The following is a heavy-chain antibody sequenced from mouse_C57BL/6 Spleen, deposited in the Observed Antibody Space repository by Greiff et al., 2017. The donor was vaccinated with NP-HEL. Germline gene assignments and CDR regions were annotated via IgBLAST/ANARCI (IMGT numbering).Heavy chain of an antibody. CDR1: GYTFTSYW. CDR2: IYPGSGST. Sequence: QVQLQQPGAELVKPGASVKMSCKASGYTFTSYWITWVKQRPGQGLEWIGDIYPGSGSTNYNEKFKSKATLTVDTSSSTAYMQLSSLTSEDSAVYYCARRYYGSSYRAMDYWGQGTSVTVSS. J-gene: IGHJ4*01. D-gene: IGHD1-1*01. V-gene: IGHV1-55*01. CDR3: ARRYYGSSYRAMDY.